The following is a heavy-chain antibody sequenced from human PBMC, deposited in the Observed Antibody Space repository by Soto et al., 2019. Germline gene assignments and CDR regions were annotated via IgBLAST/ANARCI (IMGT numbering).Heavy chain of an antibody. CDR1: GFTFSSYG. CDR2: IWYDGSNK. J-gene: IGHJ6*02. D-gene: IGHD3-10*01. V-gene: IGHV3-33*01. CDR3: ARGGAVVRGVMRGGDGMDV. Sequence: QVQLVESGGGVVQPGRSLRLSCAASGFTFSSYGMHWVRQAPGKGLEWVAVIWYDGSNKYYADSVKGRFTISRDNSKNTLYLQMNSLRAEDTAVYYCARGGAVVRGVMRGGDGMDVWGQGTTVTVSS.